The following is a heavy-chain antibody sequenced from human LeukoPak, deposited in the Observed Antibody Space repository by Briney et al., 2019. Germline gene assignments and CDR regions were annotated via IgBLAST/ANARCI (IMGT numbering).Heavy chain of an antibody. J-gene: IGHJ4*02. CDR2: ISAYNGNT. D-gene: IGHD3-22*01. Sequence: GASVEVSCKASGYTFTSYGISWVRQAPGQGLEWMGWISAYNGNTHYAQKLQGRVTMTTDTSTSTVYMELRSLRSDDTAVYYCARGPPPRRNYDSRGYYSYYFDYWGQGTLVTVSS. CDR3: ARGPPPRRNYDSRGYYSYYFDY. V-gene: IGHV1-18*01. CDR1: GYTFTSYG.